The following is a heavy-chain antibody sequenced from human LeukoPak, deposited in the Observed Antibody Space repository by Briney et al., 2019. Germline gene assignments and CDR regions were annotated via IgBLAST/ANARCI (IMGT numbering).Heavy chain of an antibody. D-gene: IGHD3-22*01. CDR2: IHHSGST. CDR3: ARGIPGYFGTSGYYEY. CDR1: GGSFSGYY. Sequence: SETLSLTCAVYGGSFSGYYWSWIRQPPGKGLEWIGEIHHSGSTNYSPSLKSRVTISVDNSRNQFSLGLSSVSAADTAVYYCARGIPGYFGTSGYYEYWGQGTLVTVSS. J-gene: IGHJ4*02. V-gene: IGHV4-34*01.